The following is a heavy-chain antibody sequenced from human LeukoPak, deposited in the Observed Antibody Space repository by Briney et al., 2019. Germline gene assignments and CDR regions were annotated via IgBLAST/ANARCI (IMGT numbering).Heavy chain of an antibody. CDR3: ARDGFGNLDY. CDR1: GGSFSGYY. V-gene: IGHV4-34*01. J-gene: IGHJ4*02. Sequence: SETLSLTCAVYGGSFSGYYWSWIRQPPGKGLEWIGEINHSGSTNYNPSLKSRVTISVDTSKNQFSLKLSSVTAADTAVYYCARDGFGNLDYWGQGTLVTVSS. D-gene: IGHD1-14*01. CDR2: INHSGST.